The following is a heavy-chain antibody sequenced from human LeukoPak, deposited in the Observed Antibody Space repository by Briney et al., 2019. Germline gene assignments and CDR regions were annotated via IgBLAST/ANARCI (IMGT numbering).Heavy chain of an antibody. CDR1: GYTFTSYG. Sequence: GASVKVSCKASGYTFTSYGINWVRQAPGQGLEWMGWINPNSGGTNYAQKFQGRVTMTRDTSISTAYMELSRLRSDDTAVYYCARDGFEEYYDILTGFPGFDYWGQGTLVTVSS. J-gene: IGHJ4*02. D-gene: IGHD3-9*01. V-gene: IGHV1-2*02. CDR3: ARDGFEEYYDILTGFPGFDY. CDR2: INPNSGGT.